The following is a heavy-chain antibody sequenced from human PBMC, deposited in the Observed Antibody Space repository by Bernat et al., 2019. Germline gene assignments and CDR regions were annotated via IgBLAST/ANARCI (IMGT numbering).Heavy chain of an antibody. J-gene: IGHJ4*02. CDR1: GFTFDDYG. V-gene: IGHV3-20*04. D-gene: IGHD3/OR15-3a*01. CDR3: AKDWTPDGAWDFDS. Sequence: EVQLVESGGGVVRPGGSLRLSCAASGFTFDDYGMSWVRQAPGKGLEWVSGIIGGDGEPYYADSVKGRFTVSRDNSKNTLYLQMSSLRVEDTAVYYCAKDWTPDGAWDFDSWGQGTLVTVSS. CDR2: IIGGDGEP.